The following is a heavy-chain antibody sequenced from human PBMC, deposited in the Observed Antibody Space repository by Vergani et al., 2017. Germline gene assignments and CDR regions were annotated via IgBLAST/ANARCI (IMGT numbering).Heavy chain of an antibody. V-gene: IGHV4-39*07. CDR1: GGSISSSSYY. D-gene: IGHD6-19*01. Sequence: QLQLQESGPGLVKPSETLSLTCTVSGGSISSSSYYWGWIRQPPGKGLEWIGSIYYSGSTYYNPSLKSRVTISVDTSKNQFSLQLSSGTAADTAVYYCSGDGRLIAVAGTGAFDIWGQGTMVTVSS. J-gene: IGHJ3*02. CDR2: IYYSGST. CDR3: SGDGRLIAVAGTGAFDI.